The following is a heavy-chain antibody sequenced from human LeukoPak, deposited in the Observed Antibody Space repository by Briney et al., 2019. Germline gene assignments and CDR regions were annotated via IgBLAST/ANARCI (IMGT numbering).Heavy chain of an antibody. J-gene: IGHJ5*02. Sequence: SETLSLTCTVSGGSISSYYWSWIRQPPGKGLEWIGYIYYSGSTNYNPSLKSRVTISVDTSKNQFSLKLSSVTAVDTAVYYCARWGYYGSGSYPNWFDPWGQGTLVTVSS. V-gene: IGHV4-59*08. CDR2: IYYSGST. CDR3: ARWGYYGSGSYPNWFDP. CDR1: GGSISSYY. D-gene: IGHD3-10*01.